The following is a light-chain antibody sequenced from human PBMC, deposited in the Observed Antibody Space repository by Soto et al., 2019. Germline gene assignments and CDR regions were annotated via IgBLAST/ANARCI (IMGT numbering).Light chain of an antibody. CDR2: DVS. CDR1: SSDAGVYNY. Sequence: QSALTQPASVSGSPGQSITISCTGTSSDAGVYNYVSWYQQHPDKAPRLMIYDVSNRPSGVSDRFSGSKSGDTASLTISGLQAEDEADYYCTSFTSRHTYVFGTGTKVTVX. CDR3: TSFTSRHTYV. V-gene: IGLV2-14*03. J-gene: IGLJ1*01.